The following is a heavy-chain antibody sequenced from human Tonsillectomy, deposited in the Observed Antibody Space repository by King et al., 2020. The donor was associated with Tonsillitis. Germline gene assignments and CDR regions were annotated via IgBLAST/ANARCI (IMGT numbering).Heavy chain of an antibody. CDR3: ARDGAPGYCGGDCYPDY. CDR1: GFTFSSYA. J-gene: IGHJ4*02. CDR2: ISYDGSNK. D-gene: IGHD2-21*02. Sequence: QVQLVESGGGVVQPGRSLRLSCAASGFTFSSYAMHWVRQAPGKGLEWVAVISYDGSNKYYADSVKGRFTISRDNSKNTLYLQMNSLRADDTAVYYCARDGAPGYCGGDCYPDYWGQGTLVTVSS. V-gene: IGHV3-30-3*01.